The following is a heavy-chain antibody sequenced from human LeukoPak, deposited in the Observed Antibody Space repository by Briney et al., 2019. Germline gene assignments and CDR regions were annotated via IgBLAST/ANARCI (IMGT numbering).Heavy chain of an antibody. J-gene: IGHJ4*02. D-gene: IGHD7-27*01. CDR3: TRVNLRTGERFFDY. V-gene: IGHV3-72*01. Sequence: PGGSLRLSCLASGFTFSDHYMDWVRQTPGKGLEWVGRARNKANSYIIEYAASVRGRFTISRDDSKNSLYLQLNSLKTEDTAMYYCTRVNLRTGERFFDYWGQGTLVTVSS. CDR2: ARNKANSYII. CDR1: GFTFSDHY.